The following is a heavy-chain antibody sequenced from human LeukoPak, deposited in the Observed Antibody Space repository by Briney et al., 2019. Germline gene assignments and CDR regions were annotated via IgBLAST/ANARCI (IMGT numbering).Heavy chain of an antibody. CDR2: ISGSGGST. V-gene: IGHV3-23*01. CDR1: GFTFSSYA. Sequence: GGSLRLSCAASGFTFSSYAMSWVRQAPGKGLEWVSAISGSGGSTYYADSVKGRFTISRDNSKNTLYLQMNSLRAEDTAVYYCTTQSGAWNFDYWGQGTLVTVSS. CDR3: TTQSGAWNFDY. D-gene: IGHD1-1*01. J-gene: IGHJ4*02.